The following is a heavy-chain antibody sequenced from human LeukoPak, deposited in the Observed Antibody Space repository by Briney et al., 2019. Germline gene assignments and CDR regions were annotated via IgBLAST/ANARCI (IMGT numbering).Heavy chain of an antibody. V-gene: IGHV3-48*04. CDR2: ISSSSSTI. CDR1: GFTFSSYS. D-gene: IGHD3-22*01. Sequence: PGGSLRLSCAASGFTFSSYSMNWVRQAPGKGLEWVSYISSSSSTIYYADSVKGRFTISRDNAKNSPYLQMNSLRAEDTAVYYCARDRDYYDSSGYYGYWGQGTLVTVSS. J-gene: IGHJ4*02. CDR3: ARDRDYYDSSGYYGY.